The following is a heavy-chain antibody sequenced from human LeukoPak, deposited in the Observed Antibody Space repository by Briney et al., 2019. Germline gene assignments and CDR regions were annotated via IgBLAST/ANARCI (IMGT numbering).Heavy chain of an antibody. CDR1: GFTFSSYW. CDR3: ARAGRGLRYFDWLTYDY. J-gene: IGHJ4*02. CDR2: IKQDGSEK. Sequence: GGSLRLSCAASGFTFSSYWMSWVRQAPGKGLEWVANIKQDGSEKYYVDSVKGRFTISRDNAKNSLYLQMNSLRAEDTAVYYCARAGRGLRYFDWLTYDYWGQGTLVTVSS. D-gene: IGHD3-9*01. V-gene: IGHV3-7*01.